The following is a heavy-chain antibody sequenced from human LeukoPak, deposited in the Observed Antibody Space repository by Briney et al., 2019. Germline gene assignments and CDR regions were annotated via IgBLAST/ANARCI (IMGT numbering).Heavy chain of an antibody. CDR3: VRNSGDYYRSGSYYDG. D-gene: IGHD3-10*01. J-gene: IGHJ4*02. CDR1: GYTFTYYF. V-gene: IGHV1-2*02. Sequence: ASVKVSCKASGYTFTYYFIHWARQAPGQGLEWMGWVNPNSGGTKDAQKFQGRVTMTRDTSISTAYMELSSLNSDDTAVYYCVRNSGDYYRSGSYYDGWGQGTLVTVSS. CDR2: VNPNSGGT.